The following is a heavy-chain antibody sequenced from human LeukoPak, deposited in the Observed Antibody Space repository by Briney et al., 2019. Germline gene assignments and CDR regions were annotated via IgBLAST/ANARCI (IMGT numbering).Heavy chain of an antibody. D-gene: IGHD3-10*01. Sequence: WASVTVSCKASGYTFTSYGISWVRQAPGQGLEWMGWISAYNGNTNYAQKLQGRVTMTTDTSTSTAYMELRSLRSDDTAVYYCARGSMVRGVTLFDYWGQGTLVTVSS. CDR2: ISAYNGNT. CDR3: ARGSMVRGVTLFDY. CDR1: GYTFTSYG. V-gene: IGHV1-18*01. J-gene: IGHJ4*02.